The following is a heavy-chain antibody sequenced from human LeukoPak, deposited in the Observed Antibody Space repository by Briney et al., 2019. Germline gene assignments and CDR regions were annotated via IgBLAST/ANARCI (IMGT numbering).Heavy chain of an antibody. Sequence: GGSLRLSCAASGFTFSSYWMSWVRQAPGKELEWVANIKQGGSEKYYVDSVKGRFTISRDNAKNSLYLQMNSLRAEDTAVYYCAREPYYYGSGSDLRPFDPWGQGTLVTVSS. J-gene: IGHJ5*02. V-gene: IGHV3-7*01. D-gene: IGHD3-10*01. CDR1: GFTFSSYW. CDR3: AREPYYYGSGSDLRPFDP. CDR2: IKQGGSEK.